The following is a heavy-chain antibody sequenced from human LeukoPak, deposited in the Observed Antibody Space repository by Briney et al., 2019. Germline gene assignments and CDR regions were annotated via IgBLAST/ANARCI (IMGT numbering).Heavy chain of an antibody. V-gene: IGHV3-74*01. J-gene: IGHJ4*02. Sequence: GGSLRLSCAASGFTFSSYWMHWVRQAPGKGLVWVSRINSDGSSTSYADSVKGRFTTSRDNAKNTLYLQMNSLRAEDTAVYYCARTYYYDSSGYPFDYWGQGTLVTVSS. D-gene: IGHD3-22*01. CDR3: ARTYYYDSSGYPFDY. CDR1: GFTFSSYW. CDR2: INSDGSST.